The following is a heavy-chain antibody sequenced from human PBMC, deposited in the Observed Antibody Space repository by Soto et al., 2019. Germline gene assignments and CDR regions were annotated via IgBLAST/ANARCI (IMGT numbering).Heavy chain of an antibody. D-gene: IGHD3-22*01. J-gene: IGHJ6*02. V-gene: IGHV1-3*01. Sequence: QIQLMQSGAEVKKPGASVKVSCKASVYTSTSYGIHWVRQAPGQRLEWTGWINAGNGNTKYSDKFQGRVTITRDTSASTAYLELSSLRSEDTAVYYCARDPNDSSAYYHHYYYGMDVWGQGATVTVSS. CDR2: INAGNGNT. CDR3: ARDPNDSSAYYHHYYYGMDV. CDR1: VYTSTSYG.